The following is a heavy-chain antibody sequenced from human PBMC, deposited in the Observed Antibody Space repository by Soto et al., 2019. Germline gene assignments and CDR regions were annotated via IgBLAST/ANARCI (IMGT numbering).Heavy chain of an antibody. D-gene: IGHD5-12*01. J-gene: IGHJ6*02. V-gene: IGHV3-23*01. CDR2: ISGSGGST. CDR3: AKELYSGYDSYYYYGMDV. Sequence: RLSCAASGFTFSSYAMSWVRQAPGRGLEWVSAISGSGGSTYYADSVKGRFTISRDNSKNTLYLQMNSLRAEDTAVYYCAKELYSGYDSYYYYGMDVWGQGTTVTVSS. CDR1: GFTFSSYA.